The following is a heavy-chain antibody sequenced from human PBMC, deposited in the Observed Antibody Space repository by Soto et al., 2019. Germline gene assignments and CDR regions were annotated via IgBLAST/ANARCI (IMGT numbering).Heavy chain of an antibody. D-gene: IGHD6-13*01. CDR3: ARDKTRPAAGPFDY. J-gene: IGHJ4*02. V-gene: IGHV3-33*01. CDR1: GFTLSSYG. CDR2: IWYDGSIE. Sequence: QVQLVESGGGVVQPGRSLRLSCAASGFTLSSYGMHWVRQAPGKGLEWVAVIWYDGSIEYYADSVKGRLTISRDNSKNTLYLQMNSLRAEDTAVYYCARDKTRPAAGPFDYWGQGTLVTVSS.